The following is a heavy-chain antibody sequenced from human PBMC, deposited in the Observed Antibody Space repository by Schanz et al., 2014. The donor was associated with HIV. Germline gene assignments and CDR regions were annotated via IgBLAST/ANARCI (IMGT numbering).Heavy chain of an antibody. CDR2: MNPNSGVT. D-gene: IGHD3-3*02. Sequence: QVHLVQSGAEVKKPGASVKVSCKASGYTFSGYYIHWVRQAPGQGLEWMGWMNPNSGVTEDAQKFQGRVTIIADESTSTAYMELSSLRSADTAVYFCARAAFSSEYYYGMDVWGQGTTVTVSS. CDR3: ARAAFSSEYYYGMDV. CDR1: GYTFSGYY. J-gene: IGHJ6*02. V-gene: IGHV1-2*02.